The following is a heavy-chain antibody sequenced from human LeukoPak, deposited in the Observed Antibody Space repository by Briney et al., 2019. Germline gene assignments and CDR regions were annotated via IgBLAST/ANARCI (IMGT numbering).Heavy chain of an antibody. D-gene: IGHD5-24*01. V-gene: IGHV4-34*01. J-gene: IGHJ4*02. Sequence: PSETLSLTCAVYGGSFSGYYWSWIRQPPGKGLEWIGEINHSGSTNYNPSLKSRVTISVDTSKNQFSLKVSSVTAADTAVYYCARQERGDGYNSAGYFDYWGQGTLVTVSS. CDR2: INHSGST. CDR1: GGSFSGYY. CDR3: ARQERGDGYNSAGYFDY.